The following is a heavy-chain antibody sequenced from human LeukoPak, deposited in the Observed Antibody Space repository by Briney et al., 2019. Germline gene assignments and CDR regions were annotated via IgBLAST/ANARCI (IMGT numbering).Heavy chain of an antibody. J-gene: IGHJ6*02. D-gene: IGHD4-17*01. Sequence: GSLRLSCAASGFALTSYTMSWVRQAPGKGLEWVSSLRGPEGSPFYADSVKGRFTISRDNSKNTLYLQMNSLRAEDTAVYYCARPVATTGYYTMDVWGQGTTVTVSS. CDR2: LRGPEGSP. CDR3: ARPVATTGYYTMDV. CDR1: GFALTSYT. V-gene: IGHV3-23*01.